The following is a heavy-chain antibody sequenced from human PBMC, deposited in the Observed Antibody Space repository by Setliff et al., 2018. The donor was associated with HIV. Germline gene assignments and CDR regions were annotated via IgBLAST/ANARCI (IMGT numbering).Heavy chain of an antibody. CDR1: GGSFTHDY. J-gene: IGHJ3*02. CDR2: IDHTGRT. CDR3: ARGPRGYQLLPTTVRGVINAFDI. V-gene: IGHV4-34*01. D-gene: IGHD3-10*01. Sequence: PSETLSLTCAVSGGSFTHDYWTWIRQAPGKGLEWIGEIDHTGRTDYNPSLKSRVTISVDTSKNQFSLKLSSVTAADTAVYYCARGPRGYQLLPTTVRGVINAFDIWGQGTMVTVSS.